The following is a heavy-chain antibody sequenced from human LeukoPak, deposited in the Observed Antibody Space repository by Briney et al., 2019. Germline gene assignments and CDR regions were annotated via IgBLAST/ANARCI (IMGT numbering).Heavy chain of an antibody. Sequence: ASVKDSCKTSGYTFTDYYIHWVRQAPGQGLEWMGRINPKSGGANFAQKYQGRVTMTRDTSIGTAYMELNRLTSDDTAVFYCARGYDGDYWGQGTLVTVSS. CDR1: GYTFTDYY. J-gene: IGHJ4*02. V-gene: IGHV1-2*06. CDR2: INPKSGGA. D-gene: IGHD1-1*01. CDR3: ARGYDGDY.